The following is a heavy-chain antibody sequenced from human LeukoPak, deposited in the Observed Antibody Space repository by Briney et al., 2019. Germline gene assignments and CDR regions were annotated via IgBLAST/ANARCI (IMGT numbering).Heavy chain of an antibody. V-gene: IGHV1-18*01. J-gene: IGHJ4*02. CDR2: ISAYNGNT. CDR1: GGTFSSYG. CDR3: ARATNVLLWFGELLATPYFDY. Sequence: ASVKVSFKASGGTFSSYGISWVRQAPGQGLEWMGWISAYNGNTNYAQKLQGRVTMTTDTSTSTAYMELRSLRSDDTAVYYCARATNVLLWFGELLATPYFDYWGQGTLVTVSS. D-gene: IGHD3-10*01.